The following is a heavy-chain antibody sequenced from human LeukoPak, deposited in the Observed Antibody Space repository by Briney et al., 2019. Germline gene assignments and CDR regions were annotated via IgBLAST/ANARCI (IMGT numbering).Heavy chain of an antibody. CDR2: IYYSGST. CDR3: ATTEDSSGWFGY. Sequence: SETLSLTCTVSGGSISSYYWSWIRQPPGKGLEWIGYIYYSGSTNYNPSLKSRVTISVDTSKNQFSLKLSSVTAADTAVYYCATTEDSSGWFGYWGQGALVTVSS. D-gene: IGHD6-19*01. J-gene: IGHJ4*02. V-gene: IGHV4-59*08. CDR1: GGSISSYY.